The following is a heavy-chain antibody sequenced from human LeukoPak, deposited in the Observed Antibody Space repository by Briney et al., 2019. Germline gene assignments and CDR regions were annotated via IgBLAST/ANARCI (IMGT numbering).Heavy chain of an antibody. V-gene: IGHV3-30-3*01. J-gene: IGHJ2*01. CDR3: ARDQERWLQGYWYFDL. CDR2: ISYDGSNK. CDR1: GFTFSSYA. D-gene: IGHD5-24*01. Sequence: GGSLRLSCAASGFTFSSYAMHWVRQAPGKGLEWVAVISYDGSNKYYADSVKGRFTISRDNSKNTLYLQMNSLRAEDTAVYYCARDQERWLQGYWYFDLWGRGTLVTVSS.